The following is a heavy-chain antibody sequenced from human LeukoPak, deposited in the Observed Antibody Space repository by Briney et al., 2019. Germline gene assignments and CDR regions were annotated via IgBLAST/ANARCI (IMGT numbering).Heavy chain of an antibody. CDR3: ARDYGDYAPYDAFDI. Sequence: SVKVSCKASGGTISSYAISWVRQAPGQGHEWMGGIIPIFGTANYAQKFQRRVTITADVSTSTAYMELSRLRSEDTAVYYCARDYGDYAPYDAFDIWGQGTMVTVSS. CDR1: GGTISSYA. CDR2: IIPIFGTA. V-gene: IGHV1-69*13. D-gene: IGHD4-17*01. J-gene: IGHJ3*02.